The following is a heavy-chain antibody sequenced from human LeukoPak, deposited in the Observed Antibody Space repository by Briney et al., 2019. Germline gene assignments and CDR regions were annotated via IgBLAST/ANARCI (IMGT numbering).Heavy chain of an antibody. V-gene: IGHV3-23*01. J-gene: IGHJ4*02. CDR1: GFSLRSYA. Sequence: PGGSLRLSCAASGFSLRSYAMSWVRQAPGKGLEWVSAISDSGDNTYYSDSVKGRFTISRDNSKNTLYLQMNSLRVEDTAVYYCARLSSSWYHFDYWGQGTLVSVSS. CDR2: ISDSGDNT. D-gene: IGHD6-13*01. CDR3: ARLSSSWYHFDY.